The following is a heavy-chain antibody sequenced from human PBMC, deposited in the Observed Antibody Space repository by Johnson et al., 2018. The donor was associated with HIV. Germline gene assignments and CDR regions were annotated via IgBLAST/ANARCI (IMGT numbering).Heavy chain of an antibody. D-gene: IGHD4-17*01. CDR1: GFTFRSYS. J-gene: IGHJ3*02. Sequence: QEQLVESGGGVVQSGRSLRLSCAASGFTFRSYSMHWVRQAPGKGLEWVAVTPYDGTNKNYADSVKGRFTISRDNSKSTLYLQMNSLRAEDPAVYFCARGWVGSTVTTSAGAFDIWGQGTMVTVSS. CDR3: ARGWVGSTVTTSAGAFDI. CDR2: TPYDGTNK. V-gene: IGHV3-30-3*01.